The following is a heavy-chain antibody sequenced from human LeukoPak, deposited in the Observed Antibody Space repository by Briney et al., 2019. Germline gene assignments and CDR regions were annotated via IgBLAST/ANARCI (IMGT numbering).Heavy chain of an antibody. D-gene: IGHD6-19*01. V-gene: IGHV3-74*01. Sequence: GGSLRLSCGASGFTFTTHWIHWVRQAPGKGLVWVSRIKPDGSDTNYADSVKGRFTISRDNAKNTVYLQMNSLRGEDTAVYYCARQGYSSGDMDVWGKGTTVTVSS. CDR2: IKPDGSDT. J-gene: IGHJ6*03. CDR3: ARQGYSSGDMDV. CDR1: GFTFTTHW.